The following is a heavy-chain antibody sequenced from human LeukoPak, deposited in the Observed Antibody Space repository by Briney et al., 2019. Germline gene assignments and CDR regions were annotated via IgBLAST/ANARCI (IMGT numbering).Heavy chain of an antibody. Sequence: GGSLRLSCAASGFTFSSYWMHWVRQAPGKGLVWVSYINSDGSRTSYADSEKGRFTISRDNAKNTLYLQMNSLRAEDTAVYYCARVSRDFYSNYYYYYGMDVWGQGTTVTVSS. CDR2: INSDGSRT. J-gene: IGHJ6*02. V-gene: IGHV3-74*01. CDR3: ARVSRDFYSNYYYYYGMDV. CDR1: GFTFSSYW. D-gene: IGHD4-11*01.